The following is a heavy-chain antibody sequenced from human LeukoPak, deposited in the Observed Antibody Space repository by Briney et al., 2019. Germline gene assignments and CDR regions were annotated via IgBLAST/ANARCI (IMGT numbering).Heavy chain of an antibody. J-gene: IGHJ6*02. CDR3: ARLPNYYGMDV. V-gene: IGHV7-4-1*02. Sequence: RASVTVSCTASGYTFTSYAMNWVRQAPGQGLEWMGWINTNTGNPTYAQGFTGRFVFSLDTSVSTAYLQISSLKAEDTAVYYCARLPNYYGMDVWGQGTTVTVSS. CDR2: INTNTGNP. CDR1: GYTFTSYA.